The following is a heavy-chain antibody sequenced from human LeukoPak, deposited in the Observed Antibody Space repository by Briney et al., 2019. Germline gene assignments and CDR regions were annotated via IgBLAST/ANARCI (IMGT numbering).Heavy chain of an antibody. V-gene: IGHV4-59*08. CDR2: ISYSGST. CDR3: ARHEELSLYTFFDH. J-gene: IGHJ4*02. Sequence: AGGSLRLSCAASGFTFRNFAMAWVRQAPGKGLEWIGYISYSGSTNNNPSLKSRVTISLDASRSQFSLQLSSVTAADTAVYFCARHEELSLYTFFDHWGRGALVTVSS. CDR1: GFTFRNFA. D-gene: IGHD3-16*02.